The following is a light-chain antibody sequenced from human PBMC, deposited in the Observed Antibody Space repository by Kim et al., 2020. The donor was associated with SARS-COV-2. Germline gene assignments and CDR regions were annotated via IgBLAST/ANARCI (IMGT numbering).Light chain of an antibody. V-gene: IGLV3-19*01. CDR3: DSRDSSGHHLV. CDR2: GKN. Sequence: ALGQTVRITCQGDSLRSSYASWYQQKSGQAPVLVIYGKNNRPSGIPDRFSGSSSGNTASLTITGAQAEDEADYYCDSRDSSGHHLVFGGGTKLTVL. CDR1: SLRSSY. J-gene: IGLJ2*01.